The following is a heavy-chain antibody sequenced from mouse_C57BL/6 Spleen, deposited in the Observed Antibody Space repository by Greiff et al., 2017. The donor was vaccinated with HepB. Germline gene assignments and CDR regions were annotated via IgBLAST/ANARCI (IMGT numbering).Heavy chain of an antibody. Sequence: VKLMESGAELVKPGASVKISCKASGYAFSSYWMNWVKQRPGKGLEWIGQIYPGDGDTNYNGKFKGKATLTADQSSSTAYMQLSSLTSEDSAVYFCARRRNYGSSYLYYFDYWGQGTTLTVSS. V-gene: IGHV1-80*01. CDR3: ARRRNYGSSYLYYFDY. CDR1: GYAFSSYW. D-gene: IGHD1-1*01. CDR2: IYPGDGDT. J-gene: IGHJ2*01.